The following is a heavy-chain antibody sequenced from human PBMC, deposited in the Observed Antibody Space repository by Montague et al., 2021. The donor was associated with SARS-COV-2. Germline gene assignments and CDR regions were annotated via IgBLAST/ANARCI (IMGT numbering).Heavy chain of an antibody. CDR1: GFSLTTSAMC. V-gene: IGHV2-70*11. CDR2: IDWDDDK. Sequence: VKPTQTLTLTCTFSGFSLTTSAMCVSWIRQPPGKAPEWLARIDWDDDKHYNASLKTRLTISKDTSKNHVVLTMTNMDPVDAGTHYCARSGQPAGNYAPLGYYGLDVWGRGTTVIVSS. J-gene: IGHJ6*02. CDR3: ARSGQPAGNYAPLGYYGLDV. D-gene: IGHD1-26*01.